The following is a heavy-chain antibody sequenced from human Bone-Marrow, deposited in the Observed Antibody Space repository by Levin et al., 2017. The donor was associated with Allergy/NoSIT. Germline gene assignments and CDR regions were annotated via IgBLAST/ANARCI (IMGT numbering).Heavy chain of an antibody. CDR3: ARDHQRRWLLRDDAFDI. CDR2: IYYSGST. D-gene: IGHD3-22*01. CDR1: GGSISSSSYY. Sequence: PSETLSLTCTVSGGSISSSSYYWGWIRQPPGKGLEWIGSIYYSGSTYYNPSLKSRVTISVDTSKNQFSLKLSSVTAADTAVYYCARDHQRRWLLRDDAFDIWGQGTMVTVSS. J-gene: IGHJ3*02. V-gene: IGHV4-39*07.